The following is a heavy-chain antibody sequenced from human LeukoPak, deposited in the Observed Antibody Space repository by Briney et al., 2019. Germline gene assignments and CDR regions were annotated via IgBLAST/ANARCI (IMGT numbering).Heavy chain of an antibody. CDR3: AKDRSCINDVCHGDSDY. V-gene: IGHV3-21*04. CDR1: GFTFSSYS. CDR2: ISSSSSYI. D-gene: IGHD2-8*01. Sequence: PGGSLRLSCAASGFTFSSYSMNWVRQAPGKGLEWVSSISSSSSYIYYADSVKGRFTISRDNSKNTVYLQMNSLRAEDTAVYYCAKDRSCINDVCHGDSDYWGQGTLVTVSS. J-gene: IGHJ4*02.